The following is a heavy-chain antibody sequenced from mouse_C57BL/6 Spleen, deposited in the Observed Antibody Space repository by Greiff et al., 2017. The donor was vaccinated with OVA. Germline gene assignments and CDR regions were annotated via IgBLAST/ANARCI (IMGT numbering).Heavy chain of an antibody. D-gene: IGHD2-4*01. V-gene: IGHV1-26*01. Sequence: VQLQQSGPELVKPGASVKISCKASGYTFTDYYMNWVKQSHGKSLEWIGDINPNNGGTSYNQKFKGKATLTVDKSSSTAYMELRSLTSEDSAVYYCARYPPIGLRTPFDYWGQGTTLTVSS. CDR2: INPNNGGT. CDR3: ARYPPIGLRTPFDY. J-gene: IGHJ2*01. CDR1: GYTFTDYY.